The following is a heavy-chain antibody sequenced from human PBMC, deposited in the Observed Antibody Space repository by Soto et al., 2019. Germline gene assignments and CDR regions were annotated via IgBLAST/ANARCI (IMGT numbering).Heavy chain of an antibody. CDR3: TTAPFYYYGSGSYSGEIYYYYGMDV. D-gene: IGHD3-10*01. J-gene: IGHJ6*02. Sequence: TGGSLRLSCAASGFTFSNAWMNWVRQAPGKGLEWVGRIKSKTDGGTTDYAAPVKGRFTISRDDSKNTLYLQMNSLKTEDTAVYYCTTAPFYYYGSGSYSGEIYYYYGMDVWGQGTTVTVSS. V-gene: IGHV3-15*07. CDR2: IKSKTDGGTT. CDR1: GFTFSNAW.